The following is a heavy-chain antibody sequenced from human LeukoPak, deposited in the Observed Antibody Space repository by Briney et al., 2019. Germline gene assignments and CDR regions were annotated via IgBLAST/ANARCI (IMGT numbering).Heavy chain of an antibody. V-gene: IGHV3-30*18. CDR3: AKDWYSGSQFRVNYSDY. CDR1: GFTFSSYG. D-gene: IGHD1-26*01. J-gene: IGHJ4*02. Sequence: GRSLRLSCEVSGFTFSSYGMHWVRQAPGKGLEWVAVISYDGSYKYYADSVKGRFTISRDNSKNTLYLQINSLRADDTAVYYCAKDWYSGSQFRVNYSDYWGQGTLVTVSS. CDR2: ISYDGSYK.